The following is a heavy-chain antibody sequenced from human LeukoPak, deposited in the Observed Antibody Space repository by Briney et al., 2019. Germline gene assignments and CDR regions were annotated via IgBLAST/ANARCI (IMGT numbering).Heavy chain of an antibody. V-gene: IGHV3-23*01. Sequence: GGSLRLACAASGFTFSTYAMSWVRQAPGKGLEWVSAISGSTGRTYYADSVKGRFTISRDNSKNTLYLQMNNLRAEDTAVYYCAPRVVGSAPFDYWGQGTLVTVSS. J-gene: IGHJ4*02. D-gene: IGHD2-15*01. CDR2: ISGSTGRT. CDR3: APRVVGSAPFDY. CDR1: GFTFSTYA.